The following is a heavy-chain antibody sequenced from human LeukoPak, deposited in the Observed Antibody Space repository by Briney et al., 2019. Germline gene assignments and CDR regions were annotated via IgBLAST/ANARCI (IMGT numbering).Heavy chain of an antibody. J-gene: IGHJ6*03. D-gene: IGHD2-21*01. CDR2: IYYSGST. CDR1: GGSISSSSYY. Sequence: SETLSLTCTVSGGSISSSSYYWGWIRQPPGKGLEWIGSIYYSGSTYYNPSLKSRVTISVDTSKNQFSLKLSSVTAADTAVYYCARMDNIGAVVAINYYYYMDVWGKGTTVTVSS. V-gene: IGHV4-39*01. CDR3: ARMDNIGAVVAINYYYYMDV.